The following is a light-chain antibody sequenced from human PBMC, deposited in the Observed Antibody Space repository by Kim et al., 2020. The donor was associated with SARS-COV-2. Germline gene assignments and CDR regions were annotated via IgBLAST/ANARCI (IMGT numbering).Light chain of an antibody. J-gene: IGLJ2*01. CDR2: EDN. CDR1: SGSIASND. V-gene: IGLV6-57*03. CDR3: QSYDSSNHVV. Sequence: KTVNISCTRSSGSIASNDVQWYQQRPGSAPTTVIYEDNQRPSGVPDRFSGSIDSSSNSASLTISGLKTEDEADYYCQSYDSSNHVVFGGGTQLTVL.